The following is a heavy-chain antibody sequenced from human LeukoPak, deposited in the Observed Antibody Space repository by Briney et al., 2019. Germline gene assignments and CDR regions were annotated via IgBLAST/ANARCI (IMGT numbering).Heavy chain of an antibody. CDR1: GGSISSSSYY. J-gene: IGHJ4*02. V-gene: IGHV4-39*01. D-gene: IGHD5-24*01. Sequence: SETLSLTCTVSGGSISSSSYYWGWIRQPPGKGLEWIGSIYYSGSTYYNPSLKSRVTISVDTSKNQFSLKLSSVTAADTAVYYCARLWLQHDFDYWGQGTLVTVSS. CDR3: ARLWLQHDFDY. CDR2: IYYSGST.